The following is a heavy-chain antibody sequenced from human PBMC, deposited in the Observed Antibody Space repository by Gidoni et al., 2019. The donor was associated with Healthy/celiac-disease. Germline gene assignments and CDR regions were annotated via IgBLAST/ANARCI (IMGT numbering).Heavy chain of an antibody. Sequence: EVQLLESGGGLVQPGGSLRLSCAASGFTFSSYAMSWVRQAPGKVLEWVSAISGSGGSTYYAESVKGRFTISRDNSKNTLYLQMNSLRAEETAVYYCAKRGGPDYDFWSGYPHPFDYWGQGTLVTVSS. J-gene: IGHJ4*02. CDR2: ISGSGGST. CDR3: AKRGGPDYDFWSGYPHPFDY. CDR1: GFTFSSYA. V-gene: IGHV3-23*01. D-gene: IGHD3-3*01.